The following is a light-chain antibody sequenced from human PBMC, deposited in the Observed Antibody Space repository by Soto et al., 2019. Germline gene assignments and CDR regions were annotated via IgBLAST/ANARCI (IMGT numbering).Light chain of an antibody. J-gene: IGKJ1*01. CDR3: QQYGGSPQT. CDR1: PRVSKY. CDR2: GAS. Sequence: EIVLTQSPGTLALSPGEGATLSCRASPRVSKYLAWYQQKPGQAPRLLIYGASSRATGIPDSFSGSGSGTDFTLTISRLEPEDFAVYYCQQYGGSPQTFGQGTKVEIK. V-gene: IGKV3-20*01.